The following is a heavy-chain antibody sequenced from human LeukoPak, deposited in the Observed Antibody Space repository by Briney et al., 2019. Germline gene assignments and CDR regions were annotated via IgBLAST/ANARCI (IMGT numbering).Heavy chain of an antibody. J-gene: IGHJ4*02. D-gene: IGHD3-3*01. CDR1: GFIFSRYS. CDR2: LKESGIEK. Sequence: PGGSLRLSCAGSGFIFSRYSMGWVRQAPGKGLEFVAHLKESGIEKEYVDSVEGRFTISRDNAENSLYLEMNSLRADDTALYSCVRWRRAQSEFDYWGQGTQVTVSS. V-gene: IGHV3-7*01. CDR3: VRWRRAQSEFDY.